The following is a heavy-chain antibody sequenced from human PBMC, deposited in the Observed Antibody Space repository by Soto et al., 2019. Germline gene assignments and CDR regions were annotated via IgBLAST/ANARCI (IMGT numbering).Heavy chain of an antibody. Sequence: QVTLKESGPVLVKPTETLTLTCTVSGFSLSNARMGVSWIRQPPGKALEWLAHIFSNDEKSYSTSLKSRLTISKDTSKSQVVLTMTNMDPLDTATYYCARIPRGYSPYYFDYWGQGTLVTVSS. CDR3: ARIPRGYSPYYFDY. D-gene: IGHD5-18*01. CDR1: GFSLSNARMG. CDR2: IFSNDEK. J-gene: IGHJ4*02. V-gene: IGHV2-26*01.